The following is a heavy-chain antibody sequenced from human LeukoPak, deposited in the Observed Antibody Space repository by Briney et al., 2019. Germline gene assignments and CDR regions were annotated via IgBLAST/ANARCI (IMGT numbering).Heavy chain of an antibody. D-gene: IGHD2-2*01. V-gene: IGHV4-4*07. Sequence: PSETLSLTCTVSGGSISSYYWSWIRQPAGKGLEWIGRIYTSGSTNYNPSLKSRVTMSVDTSKNQFSLKLSSVTAADTAVYYCARDGPECSSTSCSWDYWGQRTLVTVSS. CDR3: ARDGPECSSTSCSWDY. J-gene: IGHJ4*02. CDR1: GGSISSYY. CDR2: IYTSGST.